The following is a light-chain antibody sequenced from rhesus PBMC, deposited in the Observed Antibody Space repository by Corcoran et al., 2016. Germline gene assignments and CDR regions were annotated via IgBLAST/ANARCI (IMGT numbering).Light chain of an antibody. V-gene: IGKV1-74*01. CDR2: KAS. Sequence: DIQMTQSPSSLSASVGDRVTITCRASQNVNNFLNWYQQKPGKAPELLNYKASTLQSGDPSRFSGSGSGTDFTLTISSLQSEDFATYYCQQYSSRPLTFGGGTKVELK. CDR1: QNVNNF. CDR3: QQYSSRPLT. J-gene: IGKJ4*01.